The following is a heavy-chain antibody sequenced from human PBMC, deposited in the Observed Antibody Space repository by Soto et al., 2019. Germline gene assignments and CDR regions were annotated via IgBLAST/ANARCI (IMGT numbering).Heavy chain of an antibody. CDR1: GYTFTSYG. CDR2: ISAYNGNT. Sequence: QVQLVQSGAEVKKPGASVKVSCKASGYTFTSYGISWVRQAPGQGLEWMGWISAYNGNTNYAQKLQGRVTMTTDTATSTAYMELRSLRSDDTAVYYCARDYRYYYDSSGRRAFDIWGQGTMVTVSS. J-gene: IGHJ3*02. CDR3: ARDYRYYYDSSGRRAFDI. V-gene: IGHV1-18*01. D-gene: IGHD3-22*01.